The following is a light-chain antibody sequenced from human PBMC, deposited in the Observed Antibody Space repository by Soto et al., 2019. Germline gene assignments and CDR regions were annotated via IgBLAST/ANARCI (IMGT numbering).Light chain of an antibody. CDR3: QQANSYRS. J-gene: IGKJ4*02. Sequence: DIQMTQSPSFVSASVGDRVTITCRASQDIGAWLAWDQHKPGTAPKLLIYDASSLESEVPSRFSGSESRTDFTLTISILQREDFASYYCQQANSYRSFGGGTKIEIK. CDR1: QDIGAW. CDR2: DAS. V-gene: IGKV1-12*02.